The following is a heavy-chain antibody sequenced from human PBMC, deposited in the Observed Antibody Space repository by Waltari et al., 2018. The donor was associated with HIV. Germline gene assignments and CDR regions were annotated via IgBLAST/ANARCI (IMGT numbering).Heavy chain of an antibody. CDR2: IIPIFGTS. D-gene: IGHD2-2*01. CDR1: GGTFSSYA. CDR3: ARGNCSSTSCYAYGMDV. Sequence: QVQLVQSGAEVKKPGSSVKVSCKASGGTFSSYAISWVRQAPGQGLEWMGGIIPIFGTSNYAQKFQGRVTITADESTSTAYMELSSLRSEDTAVYYCARGNCSSTSCYAYGMDVWGQGTTVTVSS. V-gene: IGHV1-69*01. J-gene: IGHJ6*02.